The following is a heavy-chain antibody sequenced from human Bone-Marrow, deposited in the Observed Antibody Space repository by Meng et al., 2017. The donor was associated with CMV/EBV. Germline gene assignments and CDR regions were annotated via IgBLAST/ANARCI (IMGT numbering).Heavy chain of an antibody. V-gene: IGHV1-69*05. CDR3: ASTWVRWNDPDDAFDI. CDR2: IIPIFGTA. CDR1: GGTFNRYT. D-gene: IGHD1-1*01. J-gene: IGHJ3*02. Sequence: SVKVSCKASGGTFNRYTINWVRQAPGQGLEWMGGIIPIFGTANYAQKFQGRVTITTDESTNTAYMELSSLRSEDTAVYYCASTWVRWNDPDDAFDIWGQGTMVTVSS.